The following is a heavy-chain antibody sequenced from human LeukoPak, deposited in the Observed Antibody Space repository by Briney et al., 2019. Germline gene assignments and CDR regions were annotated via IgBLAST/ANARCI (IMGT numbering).Heavy chain of an antibody. D-gene: IGHD5-24*01. CDR2: ISSSGSTI. CDR1: GFTFSDYY. J-gene: IGHJ4*02. CDR3: ARDKSRGSYYFDY. V-gene: IGHV3-11*01. Sequence: PGGSLRLSCAASGFTFSDYYMSWIRQAPGKGLEWVSYISSSGSTIYYADSVKGRFTISRDNAKNSLYLQMNSLRAEDTAVYYCARDKSRGSYYFDYWGQETLVTVSS.